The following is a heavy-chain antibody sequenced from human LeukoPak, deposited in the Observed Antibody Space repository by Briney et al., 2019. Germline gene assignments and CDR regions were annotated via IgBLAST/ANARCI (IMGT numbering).Heavy chain of an antibody. Sequence: SETLSLTCTVSGGSISSYYWSWIRQPPGKGLEWIGYIYNSGHTNYNPSLKSRVTISEDTSKNQLSLKLSSVTAADTAVYYCARAAVTTSRYFQHWGQGTLVTVYS. CDR3: ARAAVTTSRYFQH. J-gene: IGHJ1*01. CDR1: GGSISSYY. V-gene: IGHV4-59*01. CDR2: IYNSGHT. D-gene: IGHD4-17*01.